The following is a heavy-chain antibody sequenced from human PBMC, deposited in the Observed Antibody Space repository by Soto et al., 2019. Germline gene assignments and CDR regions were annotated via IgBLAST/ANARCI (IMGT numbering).Heavy chain of an antibody. Sequence: GGALGLSCAASGVAFSDYYMDWVRQAPGKALEWVGRIRHKANSYTTEYAASVKGRFTISRDDSANSLYLQMNSLHTEDTAVYYCARAKNSFDCWGQGTLVLVSS. CDR2: IRHKANSYTT. CDR1: GVAFSDYY. CDR3: ARAKNSFDC. J-gene: IGHJ4*02. V-gene: IGHV3-72*01.